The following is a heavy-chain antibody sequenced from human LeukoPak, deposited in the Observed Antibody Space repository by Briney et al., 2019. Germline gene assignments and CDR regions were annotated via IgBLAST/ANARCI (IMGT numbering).Heavy chain of an antibody. CDR3: ARALGYCSSTSCPAYGMDV. J-gene: IGHJ6*04. V-gene: IGHV1-2*04. D-gene: IGHD2-2*01. CDR1: GYTFTGYY. CDR2: INPNSGGT. Sequence: ASVKVSCKASGYTFTGYYMHWVRQAPGQGLEWMGWINPNSGGTNYAQKFQGWVTMTRDTSISTAYMELSRLRSDDTAVYYCARALGYCSSTSCPAYGMDVWGKGTRSPSPQ.